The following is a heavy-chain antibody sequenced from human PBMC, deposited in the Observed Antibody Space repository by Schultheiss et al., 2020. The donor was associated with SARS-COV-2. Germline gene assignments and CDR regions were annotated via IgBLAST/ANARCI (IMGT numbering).Heavy chain of an antibody. V-gene: IGHV3-15*01. Sequence: GGSLRLSCAASGFTVSSNYMSWVRQAPGKGLEWVGRIKSKTDGGTTDYAAPVKGRFTISRDDSKNTLYLQMNSLKTEDTAVYYCTTGAGGSGYYSYYYGMDVWGQGTTVTVSS. J-gene: IGHJ6*02. CDR3: TTGAGGSGYYSYYYGMDV. CDR1: GFTVSSNY. CDR2: IKSKTDGGTT. D-gene: IGHD3-22*01.